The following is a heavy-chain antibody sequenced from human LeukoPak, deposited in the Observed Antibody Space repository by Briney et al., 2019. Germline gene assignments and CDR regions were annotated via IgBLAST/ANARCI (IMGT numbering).Heavy chain of an antibody. D-gene: IGHD3-22*01. Sequence: ASVKVSCKASGYTFTSFAMHWVRQAPGQRLEWMGWINGGNGKTKYSQKFQGRVTITRDTSATTAYMELSSLRSEDTAVYYCAPHYYDSRGYPSWGQGTLVTVSS. CDR3: APHYYDSRGYPS. V-gene: IGHV1-3*01. J-gene: IGHJ5*02. CDR2: INGGNGKT. CDR1: GYTFTSFA.